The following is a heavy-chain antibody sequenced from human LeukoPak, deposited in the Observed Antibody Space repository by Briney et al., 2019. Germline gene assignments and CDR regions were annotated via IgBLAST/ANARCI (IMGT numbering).Heavy chain of an antibody. Sequence: GGSLRLSCAASGFTFSSYDMLWVRQATGKGLEWVSAIGTAGDTYYPGSVKGRFTIARENAKISLYLQMNSLRVGDTAVYYCVREGYCSSASCYNYFDLWGRGTLVTVSS. V-gene: IGHV3-13*01. CDR2: IGTAGDT. CDR1: GFTFSSYD. D-gene: IGHD2-2*01. CDR3: VREGYCSSASCYNYFDL. J-gene: IGHJ2*01.